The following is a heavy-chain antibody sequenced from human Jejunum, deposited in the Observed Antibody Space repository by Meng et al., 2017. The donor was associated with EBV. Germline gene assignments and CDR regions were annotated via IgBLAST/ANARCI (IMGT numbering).Heavy chain of an antibody. J-gene: IGHJ4*02. V-gene: IGHV4-39*01. Sequence: QVQLQESRPGLVKPSETLSLTCSVLCGSIGSRGYYWGWIRQPPGQGLEYIGSMSYRGSTYYNPSLKRRVTITLDTSKNQFSLKLSCVTAADTAVYYCARKVDCSGTCYGDWGQGTLVTVSS. CDR3: ARKVDCSGTCYGD. CDR1: CGSIGSRGYY. D-gene: IGHD2-15*01. CDR2: MSYRGST.